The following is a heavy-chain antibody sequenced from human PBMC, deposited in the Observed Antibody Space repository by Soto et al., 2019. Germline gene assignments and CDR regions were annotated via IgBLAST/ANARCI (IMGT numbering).Heavy chain of an antibody. CDR2: IGTAGDT. CDR1: GFTFSSYD. J-gene: IGHJ5*02. V-gene: IGHV3-13*01. CDR3: ARGGIGRATFDP. Sequence: PGGSLRLSCAASGFTFSSYDMHWVRQATGKGLEWVSAIGTAGDTYYPGSVKGRFTISRENAKNSLYLQMNSLRAEDTAVYYCARGGIGRATFDPWGQGTLVTVSS. D-gene: IGHD1-26*01.